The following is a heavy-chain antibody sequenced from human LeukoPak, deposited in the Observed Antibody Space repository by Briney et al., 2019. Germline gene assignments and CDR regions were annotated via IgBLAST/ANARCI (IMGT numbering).Heavy chain of an antibody. CDR2: ISSTGDSA. J-gene: IGHJ4*02. Sequence: GGSLRLSCAASGFTFNFYAMTWVRQAPGKGLEWVSGISSTGDSAYYTDSVKGRFTISRDNSKNTLYLQMNSLRAEDTAVYYCARIFEYSSIYYFDYWGQGTLVTVSS. V-gene: IGHV3-23*01. CDR1: GFTFNFYA. CDR3: ARIFEYSSIYYFDY. D-gene: IGHD2-2*01.